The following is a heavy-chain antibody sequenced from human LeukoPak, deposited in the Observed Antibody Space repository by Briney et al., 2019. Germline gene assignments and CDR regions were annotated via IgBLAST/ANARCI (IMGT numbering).Heavy chain of an antibody. CDR2: IYYSGST. Sequence: PSETLSLTCAVSGGSISSGGYYWSWIRQHPGKGLEWIGYIYYSGSTYYNPSLKSRVTISVDTSKNQFSLKLSSVTAADTAVYYCARAGGVVGATVGASFDYWGQGTLVTVSS. CDR3: ARAGGVVGATVGASFDY. V-gene: IGHV4-31*11. J-gene: IGHJ4*02. D-gene: IGHD1-26*01. CDR1: GGSISSGGYY.